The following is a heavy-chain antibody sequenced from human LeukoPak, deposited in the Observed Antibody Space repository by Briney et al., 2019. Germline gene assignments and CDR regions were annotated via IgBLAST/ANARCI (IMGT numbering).Heavy chain of an antibody. V-gene: IGHV4-61*02. CDR2: MYSSGST. Sequence: SETLSLTCTVSGGSISSDAYYWTWIRQPAGKGLEWIGSMYSSGSTNYNPSPKSRVTISVDTSKNQFSLKLSSVTAADTAVYYCASVMGDGTQSALFDPWGQGTLVTVSS. CDR3: ASVMGDGTQSALFDP. J-gene: IGHJ5*02. D-gene: IGHD3-16*01. CDR1: GGSISSDAYY.